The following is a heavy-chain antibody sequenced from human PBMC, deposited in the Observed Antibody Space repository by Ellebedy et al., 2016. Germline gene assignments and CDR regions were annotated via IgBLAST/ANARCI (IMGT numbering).Heavy chain of an antibody. CDR1: GASISTYH. D-gene: IGHD3-9*01. CDR3: ARADTGFNWLNP. J-gene: IGHJ5*02. CDR2: IYYSGST. V-gene: IGHV4-59*01. Sequence: SETLSLXXTVSGASISTYHWTWFRQPPGKGLEWIGYIYYSGSTNYNPSLKSRVTISLDTSKNQFALNLTSVTAADAAVYYCARADTGFNWLNPWGPGTLVTVSS.